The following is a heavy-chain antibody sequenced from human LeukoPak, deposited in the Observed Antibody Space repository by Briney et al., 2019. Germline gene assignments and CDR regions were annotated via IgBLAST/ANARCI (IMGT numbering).Heavy chain of an antibody. CDR2: ISSSGSTI. J-gene: IGHJ4*02. CDR1: GFTFSSYE. CDR3: ARGSSFSNY. D-gene: IGHD2-2*01. V-gene: IGHV3-48*03. Sequence: PGGSLRHSCAASGFTFSSYEMNWVRQAPGKGLEWVSYISSSGSTIYYADSVKGRFTISRDNAKTSLYLLLNSLRVEDTAFYYCARGSSFSNYWGQGTLVTVSS.